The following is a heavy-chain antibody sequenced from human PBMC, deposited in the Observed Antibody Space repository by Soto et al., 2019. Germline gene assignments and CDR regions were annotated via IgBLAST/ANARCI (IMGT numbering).Heavy chain of an antibody. CDR3: ARDRIHPRPWYNWNHDYYYGMDV. CDR1: GGSISSGGYY. CDR2: IYYSGST. J-gene: IGHJ6*02. Sequence: SETLSLTCTVSGGSISSGGYYWSWIRQHPGKGLEWIGYIYYSGSTYYNPSLKSRVTISVDTSKNQFSLKLTSVTAADTAVYYCARDRIHPRPWYNWNHDYYYGMDVWGQGTTVTVSS. D-gene: IGHD1-20*01. V-gene: IGHV4-31*03.